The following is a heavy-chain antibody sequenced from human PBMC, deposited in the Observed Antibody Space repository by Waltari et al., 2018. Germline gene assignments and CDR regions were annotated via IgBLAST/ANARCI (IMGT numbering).Heavy chain of an antibody. CDR3: ARTDYDFWSGYYMDV. D-gene: IGHD3-3*01. J-gene: IGHJ6*03. V-gene: IGHV4-59*08. CDR2: IYYSGST. CDR1: GGSISSYY. Sequence: QVQLQESGPGLVKPSETLSLTCTVSGGSISSYYWSWIRQPPGKGLEWIGYIYYSGSTNYNPSLKSRVTISVDTSKNQFSLKLSSVTAADTAVYYCARTDYDFWSGYYMDVWGKGTTVTISS.